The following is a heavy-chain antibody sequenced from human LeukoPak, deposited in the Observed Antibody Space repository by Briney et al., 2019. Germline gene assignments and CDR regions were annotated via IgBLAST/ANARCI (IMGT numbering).Heavy chain of an antibody. CDR2: ISSSSSTI. J-gene: IGHJ4*02. Sequence: GGSLRLSCAASGFTFGSYSMNWVRQAPGKGLEWVSFISSSSSTIYYADSVKGRFTISRDNAQNSLYLQMNSLRAEDTAVYYCARGDTSSWHDYFDYWGQGTLVTVSS. CDR1: GFTFGSYS. CDR3: ARGDTSSWHDYFDY. V-gene: IGHV3-48*04. D-gene: IGHD6-13*01.